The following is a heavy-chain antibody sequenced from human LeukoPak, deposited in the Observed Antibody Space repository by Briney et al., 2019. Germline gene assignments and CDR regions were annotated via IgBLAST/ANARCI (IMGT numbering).Heavy chain of an antibody. CDR2: IYYSGST. Sequence: SKTLSLTCTVSGGSISSYYWSWIRQPPGQGLEWFGYIYYSGSTNYNPSLKSRVTISVDPSKNQFSLKLSSVTAADTAVYYCARGPNGWWLRDGYYYYMDVWGKGTTVTVSS. CDR3: ARGPNGWWLRDGYYYYMDV. CDR1: GGSISSYY. D-gene: IGHD2-15*01. J-gene: IGHJ6*03. V-gene: IGHV4-59*01.